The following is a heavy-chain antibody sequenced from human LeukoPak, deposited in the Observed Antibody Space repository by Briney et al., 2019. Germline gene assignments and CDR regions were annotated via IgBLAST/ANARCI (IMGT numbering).Heavy chain of an antibody. Sequence: ASVKVSFKASGYTFTGYYMHWVRQAPGQGLEWMGWINPNSGGTNYAQKFQGRVTMTRDTSISTAYMELSRLRSDDTAVYYCARGGTGGLLRFLEWFRGPPDHWGQGTLVTVSS. CDR3: ARGGTGGLLRFLEWFRGPPDH. CDR1: GYTFTGYY. V-gene: IGHV1-2*02. D-gene: IGHD3-3*01. J-gene: IGHJ4*02. CDR2: INPNSGGT.